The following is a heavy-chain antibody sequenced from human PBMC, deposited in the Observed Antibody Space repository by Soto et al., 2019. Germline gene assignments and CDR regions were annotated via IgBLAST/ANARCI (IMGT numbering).Heavy chain of an antibody. D-gene: IGHD3-22*01. Sequence: QVQLQESGPGLVKPSETLSLTCAVSGDSISSYYCMWIRQPPGKGLESIGYLYYGRSANYNPSLKSRVTLSADTSTNQCSLTLSSMTAEDTAVYYCALRSMAVVPEYWGQGTLVTVSS. J-gene: IGHJ4*02. CDR3: ALRSMAVVPEY. CDR1: GDSISSYY. V-gene: IGHV4-59*01. CDR2: LYYGRSA.